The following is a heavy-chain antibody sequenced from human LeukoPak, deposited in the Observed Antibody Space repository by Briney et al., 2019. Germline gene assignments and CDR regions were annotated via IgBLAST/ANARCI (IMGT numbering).Heavy chain of an antibody. Sequence: SETLCLTCAVYGGSFSGYYWSWIRQPPGKGLEWIGEINHSGSTNYNPSLKSRVTISVDTSKNQFSLKLSSVTAADTAVYYCARGWGSSSPFDYWGQGTLVTVSS. CDR3: ARGWGSSSPFDY. J-gene: IGHJ4*02. CDR2: INHSGST. CDR1: GGSFSGYY. D-gene: IGHD6-6*01. V-gene: IGHV4-34*01.